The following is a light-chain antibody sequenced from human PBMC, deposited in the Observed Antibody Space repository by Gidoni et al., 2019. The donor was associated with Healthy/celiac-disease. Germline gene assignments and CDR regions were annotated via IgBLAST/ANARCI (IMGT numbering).Light chain of an antibody. CDR1: QSVSSSY. J-gene: IGKJ5*01. CDR2: GAS. CDR3: QQYGSSPWLT. Sequence: LTQRRGTLSLSPGERATLSCRASQSVSSSYLAWYQQKPGQAPRLLIYGASSRATGIPDRFSGSGSGTDFTLTIGRLAPEGFAVYYCQQYGSSPWLTFGQGTRLEIK. V-gene: IGKV3-20*01.